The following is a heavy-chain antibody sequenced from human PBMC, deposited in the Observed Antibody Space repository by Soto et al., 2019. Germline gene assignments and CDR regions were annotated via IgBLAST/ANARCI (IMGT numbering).Heavy chain of an antibody. Sequence: PSETLSLTCTVSGDSISSGGYYWSWIRQHPGKGLEWIGYIYYSGSTYYNPSLKSRVIISVDTSKNQFSLKLSSVTAADTAVYYCSRDGTVLVATINIFDYWGQGTPVTVSS. CDR1: GDSISSGGYY. CDR2: IYYSGST. D-gene: IGHD5-12*01. CDR3: SRDGTVLVATINIFDY. J-gene: IGHJ4*02. V-gene: IGHV4-31*03.